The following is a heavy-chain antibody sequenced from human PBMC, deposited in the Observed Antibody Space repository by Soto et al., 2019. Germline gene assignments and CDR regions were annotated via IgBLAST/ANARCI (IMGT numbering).Heavy chain of an antibody. CDR1: GFTFDDYA. CDR2: ISWNSGSI. D-gene: IGHD2-2*02. V-gene: IGHV3-9*01. J-gene: IGHJ1*01. Sequence: EVQLVESGGGLVQPGRSLRLSCAASGFTFDDYAMHWVRQAPGKGLEWVSGISWNSGSIGYADSVKGRFTISRDNAKNSLYLQMNSLRAEDTALYYCAKGPNCSSTSCYMLAAEYFQHWGQDTLVTVSS. CDR3: AKGPNCSSTSCYMLAAEYFQH.